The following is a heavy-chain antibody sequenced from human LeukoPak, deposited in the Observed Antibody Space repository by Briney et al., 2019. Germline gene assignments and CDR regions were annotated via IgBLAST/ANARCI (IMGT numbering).Heavy chain of an antibody. V-gene: IGHV4-59*01. CDR2: IYYSGST. Sequence: SSETLSLTCTVSGGSISSYYWSWIRQPPGKGLEWIGYIYYSGSTNYNPSLKSRVTISVDTSKNQFSLELSSVTAADTAVYYCARAYYYGSGSYGLDYWGQGTLVTVSS. CDR3: ARAYYYGSGSYGLDY. CDR1: GGSISSYY. D-gene: IGHD3-10*01. J-gene: IGHJ4*02.